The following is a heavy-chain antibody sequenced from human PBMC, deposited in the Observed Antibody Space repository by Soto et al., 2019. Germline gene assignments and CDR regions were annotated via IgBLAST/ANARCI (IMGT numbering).Heavy chain of an antibody. CDR2: IGTAGDT. J-gene: IGHJ4*02. CDR1: GFTFSSYD. V-gene: IGHV3-13*04. CDR3: ARVGAAAAYYDY. D-gene: IGHD6-13*01. Sequence: EVQLVESGGGLVQPGGSLRLSCAASGFTFSSYDMHWVRHATGKGLEWVSAIGTAGDTYYPGSVKGRFTISRENAKNSVYLQMNSLRAGDTAVYYCARVGAAAAYYDYWGQGTLVTVSS.